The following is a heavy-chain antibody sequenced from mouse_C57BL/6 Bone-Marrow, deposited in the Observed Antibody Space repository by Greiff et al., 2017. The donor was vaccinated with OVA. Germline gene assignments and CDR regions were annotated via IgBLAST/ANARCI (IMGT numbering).Heavy chain of an antibody. J-gene: IGHJ2*01. Sequence: QVQLQQSGAELVMPGASVKLSCKASGYTFTSYWMHWVKQRPGQGLEWIGEIDPSDSYTNYNQKFKGKSTLTVDKSSSTAYMQLSSLTSEDSAVYECARGWLDYWDWGTTLTVSA. CDR2: IDPSDSYT. CDR1: GYTFTSYW. D-gene: IGHD3-3*01. V-gene: IGHV1-69*01. CDR3: ARGWLDY.